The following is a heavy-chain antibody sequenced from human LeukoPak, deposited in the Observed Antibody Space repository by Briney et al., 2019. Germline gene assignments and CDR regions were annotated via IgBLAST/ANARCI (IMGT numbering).Heavy chain of an antibody. CDR1: GGTFTTSD. CDR3: AIGVEGSGSPED. V-gene: IGHV1-8*01. D-gene: IGHD3-10*01. Sequence: PKASVKVSCKASGGTFTTSDITWVRQATGQGLEWMGWMHPDSGNTGYAQKFQGRFTMTGNTSISTVYMELSSLRSEDTAVYYCAIGVEGSGSPEDWGQGTPVTVSS. CDR2: MHPDSGNT. J-gene: IGHJ4*02.